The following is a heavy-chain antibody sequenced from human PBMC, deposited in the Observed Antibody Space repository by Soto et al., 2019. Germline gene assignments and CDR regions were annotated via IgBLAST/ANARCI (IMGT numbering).Heavy chain of an antibody. CDR3: ARGGARSNPDVGHYYGMDV. CDR2: ISAYNGNT. D-gene: IGHD4-4*01. Sequence: QVQLVQSVAEVKKPGASVKVSCKASGYTFTSYGITWVRQAPGQGLEWMGWISAYNGNTNYAQKLQGRVIMTTDTSASTASMELRSLRSDDTAVYSCARGGARSNPDVGHYYGMDVCGQGTTVTVSS. V-gene: IGHV1-18*01. CDR1: GYTFTSYG. J-gene: IGHJ6*02.